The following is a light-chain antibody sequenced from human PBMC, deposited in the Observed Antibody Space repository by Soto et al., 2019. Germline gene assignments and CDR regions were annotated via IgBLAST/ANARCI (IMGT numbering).Light chain of an antibody. CDR1: RSLLHSNGYNY. CDR2: LGS. V-gene: IGKV2-28*01. CDR3: MQATYWPIT. Sequence: RAEYENCLDVGPGEPASISFSSMRSLLHSNGYNYLDWYLQKPGQSPQLLIYLGSNRDSGVPARFSGSGSGTEFALKIRCVQSDDVGVSICMQATYWPITFSHGTPLEIK. J-gene: IGKJ5*01.